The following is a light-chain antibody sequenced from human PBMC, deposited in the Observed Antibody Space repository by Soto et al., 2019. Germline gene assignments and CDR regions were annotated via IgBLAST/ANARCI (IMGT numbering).Light chain of an antibody. V-gene: IGLV2-14*01. CDR1: SSDVGGYNF. CDR2: EVS. J-gene: IGLJ1*01. CDR3: SSYTSTTTPYV. Sequence: QSALTQPASVSGSPGQSITISCTGTSSDVGGYNFVSWHQQHPGKAPKLIIFEVSDRPSGVSNRFSGSKSGNTASLTISGLQAEDEADYYCSSYTSTTTPYVFGTGTQLTVL.